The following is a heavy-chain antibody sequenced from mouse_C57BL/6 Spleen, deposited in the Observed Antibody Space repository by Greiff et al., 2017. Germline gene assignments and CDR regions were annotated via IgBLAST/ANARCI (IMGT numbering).Heavy chain of an antibody. J-gene: IGHJ4*01. CDR3: ARGSYKGYYAMDY. CDR2: IYPGSGST. D-gene: IGHD1-1*01. Sequence: VQLKQPGAELVKPGASVKMSCKASGYTFTSYWITWVKQRPGQGLEWIGDIYPGSGSTNYNEKFNSKATLTVDTSSSTAYMQLSSLTSEDSAVYYCARGSYKGYYAMDYWGQGTSVTVSS. CDR1: GYTFTSYW. V-gene: IGHV1-55*01.